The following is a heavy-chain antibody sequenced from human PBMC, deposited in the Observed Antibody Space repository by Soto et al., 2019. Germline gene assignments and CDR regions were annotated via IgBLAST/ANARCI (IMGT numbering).Heavy chain of an antibody. V-gene: IGHV3-23*01. Sequence: EVQLLESGGGLVQPGGSLRLSCAASGFSFSSHAMSWVRQAPRKGLEWVSAICSRNSGDCTYYADSVKGRFTISSDNSKDTLYLQMNSLRVEDTAVYYCARGSRSDVAFDIWGQGTMVTVSS. CDR1: GFSFSSHA. CDR2: ICSRNSGDCT. D-gene: IGHD2-15*01. CDR3: ARGSRSDVAFDI. J-gene: IGHJ3*02.